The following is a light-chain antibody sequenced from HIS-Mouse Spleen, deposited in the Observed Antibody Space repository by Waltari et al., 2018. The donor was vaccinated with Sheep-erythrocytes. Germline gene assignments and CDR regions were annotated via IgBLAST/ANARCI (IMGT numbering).Light chain of an antibody. V-gene: IGLV2-14*02. CDR2: EGS. CDR3: CSYAGSYNHV. Sequence: QSALTQPASVSGSPGQSITLSCTGTNSDVGSYNLVSWYQQHPGKAPKLMIYEGSKRTSGVPDRFSGSKSGNTASLTISGIQAEDEADYYCCSYAGSYNHVFANGTKVTVL. CDR1: NSDVGSYNL. J-gene: IGLJ1*01.